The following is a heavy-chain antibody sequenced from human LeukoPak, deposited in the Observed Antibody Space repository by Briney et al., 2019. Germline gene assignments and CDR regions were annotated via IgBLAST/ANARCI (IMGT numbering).Heavy chain of an antibody. Sequence: SETLSLTCTVSGGSISSGDYYWSWIRQPTGKGLEWIGYIYYSGSTYYNPSLKSRVTISVDTSKNQFSLKLSSVTAADTAVYYCVRVLGYCSGGSCSRHFDYWGQGTLVTVSS. D-gene: IGHD2-15*01. CDR1: GGSISSGDYY. J-gene: IGHJ4*02. CDR3: VRVLGYCSGGSCSRHFDY. CDR2: IYYSGST. V-gene: IGHV4-30-4*08.